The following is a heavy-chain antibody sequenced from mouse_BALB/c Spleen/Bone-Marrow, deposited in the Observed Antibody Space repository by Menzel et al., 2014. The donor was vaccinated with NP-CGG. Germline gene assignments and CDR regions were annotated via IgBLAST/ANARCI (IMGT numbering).Heavy chain of an antibody. CDR3: ARYRLGAYFDF. Sequence: EVQLQQSGAELVKPGASVKLSCTASGFNIKDTYMHWVKQRPEQGLEWIGRIDPANSNAKYDPKFQGKATITADTSSSTAYLQPSSLTSEDTAIYYCARYRLGAYFDFWGQGTTLTVSS. D-gene: IGHD2-14*01. J-gene: IGHJ2*01. CDR1: GFNIKDTY. V-gene: IGHV14-3*02. CDR2: IDPANSNA.